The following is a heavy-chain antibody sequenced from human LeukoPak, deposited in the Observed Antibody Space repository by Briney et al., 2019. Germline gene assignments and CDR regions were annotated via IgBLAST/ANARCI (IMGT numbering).Heavy chain of an antibody. CDR2: IYYSGST. CDR1: GGSISNYY. D-gene: IGHD5-12*01. Sequence: SETLSLTCTVSGGSISNYYWNWIRQPPGKGLEWIGYIYYSGSTNRNPSLKSRVTISVDTSKNQFSLKLSSVTAADTAVYYCARHGDGYSAYGPLYYFDYWGQGSLVTVSS. CDR3: ARHGDGYSAYGPLYYFDY. J-gene: IGHJ4*02. V-gene: IGHV4-59*08.